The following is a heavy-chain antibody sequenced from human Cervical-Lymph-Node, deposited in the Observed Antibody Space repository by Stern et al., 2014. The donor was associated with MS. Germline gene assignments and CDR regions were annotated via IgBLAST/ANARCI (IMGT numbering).Heavy chain of an antibody. CDR3: AREGIPGAGGTFDN. V-gene: IGHV1-69*01. Sequence: QVQLVPSGAEVKKPGSSVKVSCNVSGGTFSSYTLNWVRQAPGQGLEWMGGIIPIFASTNYPQRFQGKVTITADGSTSTTYLEVSSLTSEDTAVYYCAREGIPGAGGTFDNWGQGTLVIVSS. CDR2: IIPIFAST. J-gene: IGHJ4*02. CDR1: GGTFSSYT. D-gene: IGHD1-26*01.